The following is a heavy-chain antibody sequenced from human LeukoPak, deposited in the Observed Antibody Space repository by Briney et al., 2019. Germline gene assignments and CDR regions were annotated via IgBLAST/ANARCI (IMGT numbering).Heavy chain of an antibody. CDR3: ARGPPLRVGRGFYYMDV. J-gene: IGHJ6*03. CDR1: GDSIISYY. CDR2: IYFSGAT. V-gene: IGHV4-59*01. Sequence: TSETLSLTCTVSGDSIISYYWTWIRQSPGKGLEWIGHIYFSGATYYNPSLNGRVTISIDKSKSQFSLKLGSLTAADTAVYYCARGPPLRVGRGFYYMDVWDKGTTVTVSS. D-gene: IGHD3-10*01.